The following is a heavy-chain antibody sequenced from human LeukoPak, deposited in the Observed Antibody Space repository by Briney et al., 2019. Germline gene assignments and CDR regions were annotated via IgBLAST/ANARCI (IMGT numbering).Heavy chain of an antibody. V-gene: IGHV4-59*01. D-gene: IGHD2-21*02. Sequence: SETLSLTCTVSGDFISRYYWSWIRQSPGKGLEWVGYVYDRGGTNYNPSLKSRAIISADTSKNQFSLKVTSVTAADTAVYYCARASDSGDWHLGYWGQGTLVTVSS. CDR3: ARASDSGDWHLGY. J-gene: IGHJ4*02. CDR2: VYDRGGT. CDR1: GDFISRYY.